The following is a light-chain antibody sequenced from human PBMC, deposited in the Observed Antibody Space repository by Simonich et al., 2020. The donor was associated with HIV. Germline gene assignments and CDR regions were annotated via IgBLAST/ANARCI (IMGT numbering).Light chain of an antibody. V-gene: IGLV4-69*01. Sequence: QLVLTQSPSASASLGASVKLTCTLSSGHSSYAIAWPQQQPEKGPRYLMKLNSDGSHNKGDGIPDRFSGSSSGAERYLTISSLQSEDEADYYCQTWGTGFWVFGGGTKLTVL. CDR2: LNSDGSH. J-gene: IGLJ3*02. CDR3: QTWGTGFWV. CDR1: SGHSSYA.